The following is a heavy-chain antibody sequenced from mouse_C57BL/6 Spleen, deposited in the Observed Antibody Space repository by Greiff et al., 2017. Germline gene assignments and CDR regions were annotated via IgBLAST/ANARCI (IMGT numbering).Heavy chain of an antibody. CDR3: ASELERYYFDY. D-gene: IGHD4-1*01. V-gene: IGHV1-82*01. Sequence: QVQLQQSGPELVKPGASVKISCKASGYAFSSYWMKWVKQRPGKGLEWIGRIYPGDGDTKYNGKFKGKATLTADNSSSTAYMQLSSLTSEDSAVYFCASELERYYFDYWGQGTTLTVSS. CDR2: IYPGDGDT. CDR1: GYAFSSYW. J-gene: IGHJ2*01.